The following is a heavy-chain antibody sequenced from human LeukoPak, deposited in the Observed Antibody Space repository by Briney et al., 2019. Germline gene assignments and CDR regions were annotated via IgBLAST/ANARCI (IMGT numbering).Heavy chain of an antibody. V-gene: IGHV4-39*01. CDR2: IYYSGNT. J-gene: IGHJ1*01. CDR1: GGSISGITYY. CDR3: ATLGPPGQIQH. Sequence: PSETLSLTCIVSGGSISGITYYWGWIRQPPGKGREWIGSIYYSGNTYYNPSLKSRVTISVDTSKNQFSLKLSSVTAADTAVYYCATLGPPGQIQHWGQGTLVTVSS.